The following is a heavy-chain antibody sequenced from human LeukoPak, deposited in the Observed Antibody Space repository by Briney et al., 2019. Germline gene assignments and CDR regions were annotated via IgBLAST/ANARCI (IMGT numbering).Heavy chain of an antibody. J-gene: IGHJ3*01. CDR3: AKPDRQSFDSSASFDF. CDR2: ISGSGGST. D-gene: IGHD3-22*01. V-gene: IGHV3-23*01. Sequence: PGGSLRLSCAASGFTFSSYAMSWVRQAPGKGLEWVSAISGSGGSTYYADSVKGRFTISRDNSKNTLYLQMNSLRAEDTAVYYCAKPDRQSFDSSASFDFWGQGTMVTVSS. CDR1: GFTFSSYA.